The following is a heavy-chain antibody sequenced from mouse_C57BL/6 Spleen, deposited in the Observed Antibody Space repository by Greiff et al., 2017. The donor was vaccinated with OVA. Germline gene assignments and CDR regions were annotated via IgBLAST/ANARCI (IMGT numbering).Heavy chain of an antibody. D-gene: IGHD1-1*01. J-gene: IGHJ2*01. CDR1: GYTFTSYW. CDR2: IDPNSGGT. V-gene: IGHV1-72*01. Sequence: QVQLQQPGAELVKPGASVKLSCKASGYTFTSYWMHWVKQRPGRGLEWIGRIDPNSGGTKYNEQFKSKATLTVDKPSSTAYMQLRSLKSDDSSGDYCARGSSVDYWGQGTTVTVSS. CDR3: ARGSSVDY.